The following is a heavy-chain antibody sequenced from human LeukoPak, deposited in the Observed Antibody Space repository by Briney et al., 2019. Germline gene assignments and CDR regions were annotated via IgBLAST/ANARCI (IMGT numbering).Heavy chain of an antibody. CDR3: ASGVYYDFWSGSFDY. V-gene: IGHV1-69*02. CDR2: IIPILGIA. D-gene: IGHD3-3*01. CDR1: GGTFISYT. Sequence: SVKVSCKASGGTFISYTISWVRQAPGQGLEWMGRIIPILGIANYAQKFQGRVTITADKSTSTAYMELSSLRSEDTAVYYCASGVYYDFWSGSFDYWGQGTLVTVSS. J-gene: IGHJ4*02.